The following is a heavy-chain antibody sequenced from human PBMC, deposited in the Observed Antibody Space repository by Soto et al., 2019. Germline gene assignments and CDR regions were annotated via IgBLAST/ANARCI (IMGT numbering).Heavy chain of an antibody. CDR3: ASVTFGGVVLAH. J-gene: IGHJ4*02. V-gene: IGHV4-59*01. D-gene: IGHD3-16*01. Sequence: PSETLSLTCTVSAGSIISYFWTWIRQSPGRGLQWIGYSHYSGNTNYNPSLKRRVTISIDTSKKQISLNLTSVTDADTAVYYCASVTFGGVVLAHWGQGTLVTVSS. CDR1: AGSIISYF. CDR2: SHYSGNT.